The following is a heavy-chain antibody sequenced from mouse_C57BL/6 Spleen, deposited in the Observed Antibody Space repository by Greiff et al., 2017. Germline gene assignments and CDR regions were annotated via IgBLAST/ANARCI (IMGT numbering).Heavy chain of an antibody. D-gene: IGHD2-3*01. CDR2: IYPGNSDT. V-gene: IGHV1-5*01. CDR3: TKIYDGYYPYYFDY. J-gene: IGHJ2*01. CDR1: GYTFTSYW. Sequence: EVQLQQSGTVLARPGASVKMSCKTSGYTFTSYWMHWVKQRPGQGLEWIGAIYPGNSDTSYNQKFKGKAKLTAVTSASTAYMELSSLTNEDSAVHYCTKIYDGYYPYYFDYWGQGTTLTVSS.